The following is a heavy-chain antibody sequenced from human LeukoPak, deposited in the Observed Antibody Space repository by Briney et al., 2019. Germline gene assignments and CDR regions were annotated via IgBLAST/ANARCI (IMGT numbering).Heavy chain of an antibody. J-gene: IGHJ4*02. Sequence: GGSLRLSCAASGFTFSSYAMTWVRQTPGRGLEWVSAISGSGGSTYYTKSVKGRFIISRDNSKNALYLQMNSLRAEDTAVYYCAKERGDIVATTQDWGQGTLVTVSS. CDR2: ISGSGGST. CDR1: GFTFSSYA. D-gene: IGHD5-12*01. CDR3: AKERGDIVATTQD. V-gene: IGHV3-23*01.